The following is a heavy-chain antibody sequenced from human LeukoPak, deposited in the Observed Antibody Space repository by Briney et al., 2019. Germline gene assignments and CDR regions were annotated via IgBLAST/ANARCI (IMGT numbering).Heavy chain of an antibody. CDR2: INPNSGGT. CDR1: GYTFTGYY. J-gene: IGHJ3*02. V-gene: IGHV1-2*02. Sequence: ASVKVSCKASGYTFTGYYMHWVRQAPGQGLEWMGWINPNSGGTSYAQKFQGRVTMTRDTSINTAYMELSRLRSDDTAVYYCARLGREVTGAFDIWGQGTMVTVSS. CDR3: ARLGREVTGAFDI. D-gene: IGHD2-21*02.